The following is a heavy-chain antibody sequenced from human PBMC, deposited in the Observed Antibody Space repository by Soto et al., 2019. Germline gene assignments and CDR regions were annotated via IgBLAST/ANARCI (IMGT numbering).Heavy chain of an antibody. Sequence: ASLKVSCKASGYTFTGYYMHWVRQAPGQGLEWMGWINPNSGGTNYAQKFQGWVTMTRDTSISTAYMELSRLRSDDTAVYYCARGRYSSSLFDYWGQGTLVTVSS. CDR3: ARGRYSSSLFDY. J-gene: IGHJ4*02. CDR2: INPNSGGT. CDR1: GYTFTGYY. D-gene: IGHD6-13*01. V-gene: IGHV1-2*04.